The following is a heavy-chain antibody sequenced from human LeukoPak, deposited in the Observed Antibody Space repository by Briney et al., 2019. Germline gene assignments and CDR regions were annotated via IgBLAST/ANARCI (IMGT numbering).Heavy chain of an antibody. CDR3: ARGNVWGSYRYYYYYMDV. V-gene: IGHV4-38-2*02. Sequence: SETLSLTCTVSGYSISSDYYWGWIRQPPGKGLEWIGSVHHSGRTYYNPSLKSRVTISVDTSKNQFSLKLSSVTAADTAVYYCARGNVWGSYRYYYYYMDVWGKGTTVTVSS. CDR1: GYSISSDYY. D-gene: IGHD3-16*02. J-gene: IGHJ6*03. CDR2: VHHSGRT.